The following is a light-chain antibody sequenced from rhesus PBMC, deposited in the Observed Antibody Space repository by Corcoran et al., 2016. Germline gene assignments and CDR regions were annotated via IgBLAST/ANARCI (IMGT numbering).Light chain of an antibody. CDR1: QCVGSY. J-gene: IGKJ2*01. V-gene: IGKV3-24*04. Sequence: ETVVTQSPATLSLSPGERATLSCRASQCVGSYFAWYQLKPGQAPRLHINGAASRAPVIPDRVSGSGAWTYFPLTISSLEPEDVGVYYCQQSGNLYSFVHGTKLEIK. CDR2: GAA. CDR3: QQSGNLYS.